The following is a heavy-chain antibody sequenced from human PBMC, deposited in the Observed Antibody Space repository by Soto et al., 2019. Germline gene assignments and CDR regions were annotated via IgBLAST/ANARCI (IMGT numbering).Heavy chain of an antibody. CDR2: IKSKTDGGTT. V-gene: IGHV3-15*07. Sequence: GGSLRLSCAASGFTFSNAWMNWVRQAPGKGLEWVGRIKSKTDGGTTDYAAPVKGRFTISRDDSKNTLYLQMNSLKTEDTAVYYCTTGASIAVAGGYYYGMDVWGQGTTVTVSS. D-gene: IGHD6-19*01. CDR1: GFTFSNAW. CDR3: TTGASIAVAGGYYYGMDV. J-gene: IGHJ6*02.